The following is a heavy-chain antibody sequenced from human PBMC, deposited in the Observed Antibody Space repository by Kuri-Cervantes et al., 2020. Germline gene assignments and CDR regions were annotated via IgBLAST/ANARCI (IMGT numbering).Heavy chain of an antibody. CDR1: GFTFGDYA. J-gene: IGHJ6*02. CDR2: IRSKAYGGTT. D-gene: IGHD3-10*01. V-gene: IGHV3-49*03. CDR3: ATVYGSGRRNYYYGMDV. Sequence: GGSLRLSCTASGFTFGDYAMSWFRQAPGKGLEWVGFIRSKAYGGTTEYAASVKGRFTISRDDSKSIAYLQMNSLKTEDTAVYYCATVYGSGRRNYYYGMDVWGQGTTVTVSS.